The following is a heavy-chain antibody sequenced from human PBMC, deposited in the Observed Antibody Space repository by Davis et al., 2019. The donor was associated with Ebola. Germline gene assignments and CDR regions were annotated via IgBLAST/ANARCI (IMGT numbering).Heavy chain of an antibody. J-gene: IGHJ4*02. D-gene: IGHD5-18*01. CDR3: ARLTPMEPDY. Sequence: ASVKVSCKASGYTFTSYGISWVRQAPGQGLAWMGWINAGNGNTKYSQKFQGRVTITRDTSASTAYMELSSLRSEDTAVYYCARLTPMEPDYWGQGTLVTVSS. CDR2: INAGNGNT. V-gene: IGHV1-3*01. CDR1: GYTFTSYG.